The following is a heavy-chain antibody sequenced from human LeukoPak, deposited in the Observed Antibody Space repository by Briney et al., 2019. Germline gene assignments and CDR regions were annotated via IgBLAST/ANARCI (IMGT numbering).Heavy chain of an antibody. CDR1: GGSISSGSYY. CDR2: IYTSGST. Sequence: SETLSLTCTVSGGSISSGSYYWSWIRQPAGKGLEWIGRIYTSGSTNYNPSLKSRVTIPVDTSKNQFSLKLSSVTAADTAVYYCARGGVAVAGVPYYYYGMDVWGQGTTVTVSS. D-gene: IGHD6-19*01. CDR3: ARGGVAVAGVPYYYYGMDV. J-gene: IGHJ6*02. V-gene: IGHV4-61*02.